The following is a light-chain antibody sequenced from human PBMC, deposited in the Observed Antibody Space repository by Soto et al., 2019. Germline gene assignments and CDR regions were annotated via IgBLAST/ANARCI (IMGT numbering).Light chain of an antibody. V-gene: IGKV1-5*01. CDR3: QQQRSSHPIT. CDR1: QNINNW. J-gene: IGKJ5*01. CDR2: DVS. Sequence: LSPSTLSASIGDRVTIPCRASQNINNWFAWYQKKPGNAPKLLIYDVSSLEGGVRLRVSGSGSGTEFTPTISMQHEDYVASYCQQQRSSHPITFGQGTRLEIK.